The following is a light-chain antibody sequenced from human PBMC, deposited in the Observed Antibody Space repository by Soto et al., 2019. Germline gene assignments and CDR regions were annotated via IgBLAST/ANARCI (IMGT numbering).Light chain of an antibody. CDR1: SSDVGKYDY. J-gene: IGLJ1*01. Sequence: QSVLTQPPSASGSPGQSVTISCTGTSSDVGKYDYVSWFQHHPGKAPKLIIYEVSKRPSGVPDRFSGSKSGSTASLTVSGLQTEDEADYYCQSYDSSLINYVFGTGTKVTVL. V-gene: IGLV2-8*01. CDR2: EVS. CDR3: QSYDSSLINYV.